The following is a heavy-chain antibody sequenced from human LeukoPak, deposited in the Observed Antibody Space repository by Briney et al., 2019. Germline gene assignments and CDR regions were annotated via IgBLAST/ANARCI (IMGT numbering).Heavy chain of an antibody. CDR3: ARDGIEAIDS. CDR1: GASISSGGNF. Sequence: SETLSLTCTVSGASISSGGNFGTWIRQPAGEGLEWIERIYTSGSTNYNPSLKSRVTISADTSKKQFYLKLNSVTAADTAVYYCARDGIEAIDSWGQGTLVIVSS. D-gene: IGHD1-26*01. J-gene: IGHJ4*02. V-gene: IGHV4-61*02. CDR2: IYTSGST.